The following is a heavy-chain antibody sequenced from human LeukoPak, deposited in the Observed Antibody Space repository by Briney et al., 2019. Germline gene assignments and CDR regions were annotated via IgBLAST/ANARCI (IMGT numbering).Heavy chain of an antibody. CDR2: ISAYNGDT. CDR1: GFTFTRYG. CDR3: ARDPTNTSGRYAHFDY. J-gene: IGHJ4*02. Sequence: ASVKVSCKASGFTFTRYGITWVRQAPGQGLEWIGWISAYNGDTNYAQKLQGRVTMTRDPSTSTVYMELRGLSSDDTAVYYCARDPTNTSGRYAHFDYWGQGTLVTVSS. D-gene: IGHD6-19*01. V-gene: IGHV1-18*01.